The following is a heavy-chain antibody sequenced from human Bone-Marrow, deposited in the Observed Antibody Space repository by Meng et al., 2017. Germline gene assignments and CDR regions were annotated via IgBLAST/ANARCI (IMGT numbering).Heavy chain of an antibody. CDR1: GFTFSNAW. Sequence: VTLVEPGGGLVTPGGSLSLSCAVSGFTFSNAWRGWVRQAPGKGLEWVGRIKRNRDGGTIDYAAPVKGRFTISRDDSKNTLYLQMDSLITEDTAVYFCATGAAAADHWGQGTLVTVSS. D-gene: IGHD6-13*01. CDR2: IKRNRDGGTI. CDR3: ATGAAAADH. J-gene: IGHJ4*02. V-gene: IGHV3-15*01.